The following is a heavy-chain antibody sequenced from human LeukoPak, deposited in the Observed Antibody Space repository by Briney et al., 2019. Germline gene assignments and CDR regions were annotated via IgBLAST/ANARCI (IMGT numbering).Heavy chain of an antibody. CDR1: GYTFTGYH. J-gene: IGHJ5*02. Sequence: GASVKVSCKASGYTFTGYHMHWVRQAPGQGLEWMGWINPNSGGTNYAQKFQGRVTMTRDTSISTAYMELSRLRSDDTAVYYCARAGRDIVVVPAAPRFDPWGQGTLVTVSS. V-gene: IGHV1-2*02. CDR2: INPNSGGT. D-gene: IGHD2-2*01. CDR3: ARAGRDIVVVPAAPRFDP.